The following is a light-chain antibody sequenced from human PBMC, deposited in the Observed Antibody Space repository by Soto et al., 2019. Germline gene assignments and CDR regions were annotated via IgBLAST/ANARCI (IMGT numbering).Light chain of an antibody. J-gene: IGLJ1*01. CDR2: DVS. CDR3: SSYSSTITRV. V-gene: IGLV2-14*03. CDR1: SSDIGAYNY. Sequence: QSALTQPDSVSGSPGQSITISCIGTSSDIGAYNYASWYQQHPGKAPKLIIYDVSNRPSGVSYRFSGSKSGYTASLTISLLQAEDEADYYCSSYSSTITRVFGTGTKVTV.